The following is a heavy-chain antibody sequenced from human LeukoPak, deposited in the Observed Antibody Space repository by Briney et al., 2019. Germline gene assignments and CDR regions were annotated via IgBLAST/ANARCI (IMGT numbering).Heavy chain of an antibody. CDR2: IYYSGST. Sequence: SETLSLTCTVSGGSISSYYWSWIRQPPGKGLEWIGYIYYSGSTNYNPSLKSRVTISVDTSKNHFSLKLSSVTAADTAVYYCARVNRMTTVTTGLDPWGQGTLVTVSS. CDR3: ARVNRMTTVTTGLDP. J-gene: IGHJ5*02. D-gene: IGHD4-17*01. CDR1: GGSISSYY. V-gene: IGHV4-59*12.